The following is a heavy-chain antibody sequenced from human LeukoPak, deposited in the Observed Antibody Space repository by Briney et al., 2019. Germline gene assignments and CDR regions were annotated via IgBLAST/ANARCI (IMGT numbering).Heavy chain of an antibody. CDR3: ARDSLSHYGMGV. V-gene: IGHV3-21*01. Sequence: PGGCLRLSCASSGFTFSSHSMNWVRQPPARGLEGVSSISSSSSYIYYADSVKGRFTISRDNAKNSLYLQMNSLRAEDTAVYYCARDSLSHYGMGVWGQGTTVTVSS. CDR2: ISSSSSYI. J-gene: IGHJ6*02. CDR1: GFTFSSHS.